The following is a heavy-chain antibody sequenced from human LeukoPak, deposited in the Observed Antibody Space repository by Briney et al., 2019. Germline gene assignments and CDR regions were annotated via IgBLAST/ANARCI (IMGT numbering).Heavy chain of an antibody. CDR2: IYPNSGGT. Sequence: ASVKVSCKASEYTFTGYYMHWVRQAPGQGLEWMGWIYPNSGGTNHAQKFQGRVTMTRDTSISTAYMELSRLRSDDTAVYYCARDGHSGGAFDIWGQGTMVTVSS. CDR3: ARDGHSGGAFDI. J-gene: IGHJ3*02. CDR1: EYTFTGYY. D-gene: IGHD2-15*01. V-gene: IGHV1-2*02.